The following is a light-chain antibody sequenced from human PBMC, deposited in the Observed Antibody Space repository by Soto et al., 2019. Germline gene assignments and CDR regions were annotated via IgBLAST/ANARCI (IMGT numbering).Light chain of an antibody. CDR1: QSITSH. Sequence: DIQMTQSPSSLSASVGNRVTITCRASQSITSHLAWYQQKPGKAPKLLIYAASTLQPGVPSRFSGSGSGTDFTLTINSLHPDDFATYYCQNYASAPITFGQGTRLEIK. J-gene: IGKJ5*01. CDR2: AAS. CDR3: QNYASAPIT. V-gene: IGKV1-27*01.